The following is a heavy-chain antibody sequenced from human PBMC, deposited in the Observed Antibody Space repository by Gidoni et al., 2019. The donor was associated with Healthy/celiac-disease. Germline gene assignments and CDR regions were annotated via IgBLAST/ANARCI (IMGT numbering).Heavy chain of an antibody. CDR2: IRGSGGST. J-gene: IGHJ4*02. V-gene: IGHV3-23*01. CDR3: AKYLLAGPQIHFFDY. Sequence: EVQLLESGGGLVQHGGSLRRSWAASGVTVSSYAMRWVRQAPGQGLGWVSAIRGSGGSTYYAASVKGRFTISRDNSKNTLYLQMNSLRAEDTAVYYCAKYLLAGPQIHFFDYWGQGTLVTVSS. D-gene: IGHD1-26*01. CDR1: GVTVSSYA.